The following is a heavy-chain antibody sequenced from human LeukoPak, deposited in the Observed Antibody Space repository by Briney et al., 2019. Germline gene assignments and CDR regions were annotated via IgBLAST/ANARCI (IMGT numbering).Heavy chain of an antibody. V-gene: IGHV3-23*01. CDR3: AKGALLDSSGWYQPLDY. CDR1: GFTFSSYA. Sequence: GGSLRLSCAASGFTFSSYAMSWVRQAPGKGLEWVSAISGRGGSTYYADSVKGRFTISRDNSKNTLYLQMNSLRAEDTAVYYCAKGALLDSSGWYQPLDYWGQGTLVTVSS. D-gene: IGHD6-19*01. CDR2: ISGRGGST. J-gene: IGHJ4*02.